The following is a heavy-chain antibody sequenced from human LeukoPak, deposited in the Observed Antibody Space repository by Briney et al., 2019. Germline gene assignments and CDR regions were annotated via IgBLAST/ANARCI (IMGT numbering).Heavy chain of an antibody. V-gene: IGHV3-74*01. CDR1: GFTFSSYR. D-gene: IGHD6-25*01. CDR3: ARANKAAVDHDD. Sequence: PGGSLRLSCAASGFTFSSYRMNWVRQAPGKGLVWVSRINSDGSSTNYADSVKGRFTISRDNAKNTLYLQVNSLRAEDTAVYFCARANKAAVDHDDWGQGTLVTVSS. CDR2: INSDGSST. J-gene: IGHJ4*02.